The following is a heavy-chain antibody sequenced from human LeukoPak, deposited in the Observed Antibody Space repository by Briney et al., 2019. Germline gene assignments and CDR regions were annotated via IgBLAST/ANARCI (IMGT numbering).Heavy chain of an antibody. D-gene: IGHD3-3*01. CDR3: ARGTYIKYYDFWSGYSFSRPFDY. J-gene: IGHJ4*02. CDR2: MNPNSGNT. V-gene: IGHV1-8*01. CDR1: GYTFTSYD. Sequence: ASVKVSCKASGYTFTSYDINWVRQATGQGLEWMGWMNPNSGNTGYAQKFQGRVTMTRNTSISTAYMELSSLRSEDTAVYYCARGTYIKYYDFWSGYSFSRPFDYWGQGTLVTVSS.